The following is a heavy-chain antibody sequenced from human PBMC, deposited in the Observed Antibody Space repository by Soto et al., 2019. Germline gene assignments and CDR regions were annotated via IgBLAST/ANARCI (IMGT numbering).Heavy chain of an antibody. Sequence: QVQLVQSGAEVKKPGASVKVSCKASGYTFTSYGISWVRQAPGQGPEWMGRISTYNGNTNYVQKLQGRVTMTTDTSTNTAYMELRSLRYDDTAVYYCARDPGYSTTWHHAFDIWGQGTMVTVSS. V-gene: IGHV1-18*01. D-gene: IGHD6-13*01. J-gene: IGHJ3*02. CDR3: ARDPGYSTTWHHAFDI. CDR1: GYTFTSYG. CDR2: ISTYNGNT.